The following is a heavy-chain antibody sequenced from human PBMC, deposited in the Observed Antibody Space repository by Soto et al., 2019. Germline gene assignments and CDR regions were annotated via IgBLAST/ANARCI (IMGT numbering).Heavy chain of an antibody. V-gene: IGHV3-7*01. Sequence: EVQLVESGGGLVQPGGSLRLSCAASGFTFSSYWMSWVRQAPGKGLEWVANIKQDGSEKYYVDSVKGRFTISRDNAKNSLYLQMNSLSAEDTAVYYCARDMSGISYPAFDIWGQGTMVTVSS. CDR1: GFTFSSYW. CDR2: IKQDGSEK. CDR3: ARDMSGISYPAFDI. J-gene: IGHJ3*02. D-gene: IGHD3-10*02.